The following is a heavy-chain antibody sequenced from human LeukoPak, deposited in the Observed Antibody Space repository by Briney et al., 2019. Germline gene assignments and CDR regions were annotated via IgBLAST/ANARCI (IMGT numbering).Heavy chain of an antibody. CDR3: AKSGYCSSTSCYKVWDYYYYGMDV. V-gene: IGHV3-23*01. Sequence: PGGSLRLSCAASGFTFSSYAMSWVRQAPGKGLEWVSAISGSGGSTYYADSVKGRSTISRDNSKNTLYLQMNSLRAEDTAVYYCAKSGYCSSTSCYKVWDYYYYGMDVWGQGTTVTVSS. J-gene: IGHJ6*02. CDR1: GFTFSSYA. CDR2: ISGSGGST. D-gene: IGHD2-2*02.